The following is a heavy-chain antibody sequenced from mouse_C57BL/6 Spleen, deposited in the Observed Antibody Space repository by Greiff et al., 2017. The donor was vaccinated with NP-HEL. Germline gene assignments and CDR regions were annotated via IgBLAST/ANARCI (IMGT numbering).Heavy chain of an antibody. CDR3: ARSCSSYYYAMDY. Sequence: QVQLQQSGPELVKPGASVKISCKASGYAFSSSWMNWVKQRPGKGLEWIGRIYPGDGDTNYNGKFKGKATLTADKSSSTAYMQLSSLTSEDSAVYFCARSCSSYYYAMDYWGQGTSVTVSS. CDR2: IYPGDGDT. CDR1: GYAFSSSW. V-gene: IGHV1-82*01. J-gene: IGHJ4*01. D-gene: IGHD1-3*01.